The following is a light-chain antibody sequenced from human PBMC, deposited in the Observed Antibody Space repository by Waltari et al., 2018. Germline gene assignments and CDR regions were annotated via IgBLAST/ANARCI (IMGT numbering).Light chain of an antibody. CDR2: EGS. CDR3: CSYAGSSTWV. Sequence: QSALTQPASVSGSPGHAITTSCTETSSAVGSYNLVSWYQQHPGKAPKLMIYEGSKRPSGVSNRFSGSKSGNTASLTISGLQAEDEADYYCCSYAGSSTWVFGGGTKLTVL. V-gene: IGLV2-23*01. J-gene: IGLJ3*02. CDR1: SSAVGSYNL.